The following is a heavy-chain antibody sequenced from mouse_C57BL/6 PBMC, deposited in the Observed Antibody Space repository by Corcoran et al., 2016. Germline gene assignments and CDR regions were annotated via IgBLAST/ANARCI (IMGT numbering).Heavy chain of an antibody. Sequence: QIQLVQSGPELKKPGETVKISCKASGYTFTTYGMSWVKQAPGKGLKWMGWINTYSGVPTYADDFKGRFAFSLETSASTAYLQINNLKNEDTATYFCARWLRDFDYWGQGTTLTVSS. CDR1: GYTFTTYG. V-gene: IGHV9-3*01. J-gene: IGHJ2*01. CDR3: ARWLRDFDY. CDR2: INTYSGVP. D-gene: IGHD2-2*01.